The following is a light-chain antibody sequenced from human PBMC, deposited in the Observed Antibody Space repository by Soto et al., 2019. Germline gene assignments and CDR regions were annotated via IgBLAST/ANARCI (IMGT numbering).Light chain of an antibody. J-gene: IGKJ5*01. Sequence: IVLSLCPPTLAVSPGERATRLFRASQGVSSNLAWHQQRPGQAPRLLIYGASTRATGVPARFSGGGSGTEFTLTITSLQSEDFAVYWCQQYNNWPLTFGPGTRLEIK. V-gene: IGKV3D-15*01. CDR1: QGVSSN. CDR2: GAS. CDR3: QQYNNWPLT.